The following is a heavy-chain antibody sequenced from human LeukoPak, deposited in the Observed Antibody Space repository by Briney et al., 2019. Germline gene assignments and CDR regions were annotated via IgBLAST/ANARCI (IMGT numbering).Heavy chain of an antibody. Sequence: ASVKVSCKASGYTFTSYGISWVRQAPGQGLEWMGWISAYNGNTNYAQKLQGRVTMTTDTSTSTAYMELRSLRFDDTAVYYCAREWGYCSSTSCLSYGMDVWGQGTTVTVSS. CDR1: GYTFTSYG. D-gene: IGHD2-2*01. J-gene: IGHJ6*02. CDR3: AREWGYCSSTSCLSYGMDV. V-gene: IGHV1-18*01. CDR2: ISAYNGNT.